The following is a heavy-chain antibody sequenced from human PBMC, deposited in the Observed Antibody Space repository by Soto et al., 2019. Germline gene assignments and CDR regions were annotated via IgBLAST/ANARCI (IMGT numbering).Heavy chain of an antibody. CDR2: IIPIFGTA. Sequence: ASVQVSCKASGGTFSSYAISWVRQAPGQGLEWVGGIIPIFGTANYAQKFQGRVTITADESTSTAYMELSSLRSEDTAVYYCARALVVGYGRPPYNWFDPWGQGTLVTVSS. D-gene: IGHD5-18*01. J-gene: IGHJ5*02. V-gene: IGHV1-69*13. CDR1: GGTFSSYA. CDR3: ARALVVGYGRPPYNWFDP.